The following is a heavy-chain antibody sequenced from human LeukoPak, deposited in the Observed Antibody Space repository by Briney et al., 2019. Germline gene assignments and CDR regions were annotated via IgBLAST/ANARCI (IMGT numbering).Heavy chain of an antibody. J-gene: IGHJ4*02. CDR3: ARVFIVVVPAATDY. D-gene: IGHD2-2*01. Sequence: GGSLRLSCAASGFTFSDYYMSWIRQAPGKGLEWVSYISSSGSTIYYADSVKGRFTISRDNAKNSLYLQMNGLRAEDTAVYYCARVFIVVVPAATDYWGQGTLVTVSS. V-gene: IGHV3-11*04. CDR2: ISSSGSTI. CDR1: GFTFSDYY.